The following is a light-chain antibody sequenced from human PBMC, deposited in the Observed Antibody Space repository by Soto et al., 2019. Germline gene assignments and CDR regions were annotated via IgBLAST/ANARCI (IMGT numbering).Light chain of an antibody. Sequence: EIVMTQSPATLSVSPGERATLSCRASQSVSSNLAWYQQKRGQGPRPLIYGASTRATGIPARFSGSGSGTEFTLTISSLRSEDFAVYYCHQYNNWPLWTFGQGTKV. V-gene: IGKV3-15*01. CDR1: QSVSSN. CDR2: GAS. J-gene: IGKJ1*01. CDR3: HQYNNWPLWT.